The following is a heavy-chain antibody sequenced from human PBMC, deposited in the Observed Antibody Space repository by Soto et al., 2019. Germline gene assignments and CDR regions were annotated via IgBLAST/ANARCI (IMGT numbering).Heavy chain of an antibody. Sequence: GGSLRLSCAASGFTFSDYYMSWIRQAPGKGLEWVSYISSSGSTIYYADSVKGRFTISRDNAKNSLYLQMNSLRAEDTAVYYCATGEDSGWYIYFDYWGQGTLVTVSS. V-gene: IGHV3-11*01. D-gene: IGHD6-19*01. CDR2: ISSSGSTI. J-gene: IGHJ4*02. CDR3: ATGEDSGWYIYFDY. CDR1: GFTFSDYY.